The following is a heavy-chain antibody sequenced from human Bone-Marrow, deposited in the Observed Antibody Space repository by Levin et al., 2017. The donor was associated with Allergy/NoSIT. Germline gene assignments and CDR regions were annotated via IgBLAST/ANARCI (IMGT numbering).Heavy chain of an antibody. D-gene: IGHD2-15*01. CDR2: LFSGGRT. CDR1: GFTVSSSY. V-gene: IGHV3-53*01. J-gene: IGHJ4*02. CDR3: AKLRCSGGSCYEFDH. Sequence: EGSLRLSCAVSGFTVSSSYMSWVRQAPGQGLEWVSVLFSGGRTIYADSVKGRFTISRDNSKNTLDLQMNSLRAEETAVYYCAKLRCSGGSCYEFDHWGQGTLVTVSS.